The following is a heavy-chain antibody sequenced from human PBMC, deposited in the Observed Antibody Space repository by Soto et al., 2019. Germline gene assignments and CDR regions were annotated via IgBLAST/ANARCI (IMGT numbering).Heavy chain of an antibody. J-gene: IGHJ5*02. CDR2: TYYRSKWYN. CDR3: ARLYCSSTSCYGYNWFDP. Sequence: SQTLSLTCAISVDNVSSNSAAGNCIRQSPSRGLEWLGRTYYRSKWYNDYAVSVKSRITINPDTSKNQFSLQLNSVTPEDTAVYYCARLYCSSTSCYGYNWFDPWGQGTLVTVSS. V-gene: IGHV6-1*01. D-gene: IGHD2-2*01. CDR1: VDNVSSNSAA.